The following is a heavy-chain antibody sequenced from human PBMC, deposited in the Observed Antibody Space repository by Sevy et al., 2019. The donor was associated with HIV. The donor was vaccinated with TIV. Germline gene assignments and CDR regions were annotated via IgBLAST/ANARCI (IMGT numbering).Heavy chain of an antibody. D-gene: IGHD4-17*01. Sequence: GGSLRLSCAASGFTFSSYSMNWVRQAPGKGLEWVSSISSSSSYIYYADSVKGRFTISRDNAKNSLYLQMNSLRAEDTAVYYCARECYRDCGLDYRGQGTLVTVSS. J-gene: IGHJ4*02. CDR2: ISSSSSYI. CDR3: ARECYRDCGLDY. CDR1: GFTFSSYS. V-gene: IGHV3-21*01.